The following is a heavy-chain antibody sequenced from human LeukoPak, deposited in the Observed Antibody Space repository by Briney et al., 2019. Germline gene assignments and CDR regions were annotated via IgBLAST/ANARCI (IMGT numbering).Heavy chain of an antibody. CDR3: ARDRYGDFEDY. Sequence: PSQTLSLTCIVSGGSINTANYYWPWIRQPPGKGLEWIGYISYSGTPYYNPSLSSRVTISLDTSKNQFSLRLNSVTAADTAMYYCARDRYGDFEDYWGQGTLVTVSS. J-gene: IGHJ4*02. CDR1: GGSINTANYY. V-gene: IGHV4-30-4*08. D-gene: IGHD4-17*01. CDR2: ISYSGTP.